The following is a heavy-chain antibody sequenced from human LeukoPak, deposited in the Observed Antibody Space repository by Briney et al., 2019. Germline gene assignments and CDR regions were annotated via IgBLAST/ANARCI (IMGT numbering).Heavy chain of an antibody. CDR3: ARGSGSYYYYYYYMDV. D-gene: IGHD1-26*01. CDR2: IYYSGST. V-gene: IGHV4-61*08. Sequence: PSETLSLTCTVSGGSISSGDYYWSWIRQPPGKGLEWIGYIYYSGSTNYNPSLKSRVTISVDTSKNQFSLKLSSVTAADTAVYYCARGSGSYYYYYYYMDVWGKGTTVTVSS. CDR1: GGSISSGDYY. J-gene: IGHJ6*03.